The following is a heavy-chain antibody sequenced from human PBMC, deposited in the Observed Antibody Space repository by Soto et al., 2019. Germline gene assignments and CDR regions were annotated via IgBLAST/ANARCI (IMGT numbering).Heavy chain of an antibody. Sequence: SETLSLTCTVSGGSISSGGYYWSWIRQHPGKGLEWIGYIYYSGSTYYNPSLKSRVTISVDTSKNQFSLKLSSVTAADTAVYYCARGAMSGYYNWFDPWGQGTLVTVSS. CDR3: ARGAMSGYYNWFDP. V-gene: IGHV4-31*03. CDR2: IYYSGST. J-gene: IGHJ5*02. D-gene: IGHD3-3*01. CDR1: GGSISSGGYY.